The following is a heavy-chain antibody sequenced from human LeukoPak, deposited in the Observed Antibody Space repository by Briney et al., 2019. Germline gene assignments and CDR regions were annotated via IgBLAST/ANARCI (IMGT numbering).Heavy chain of an antibody. V-gene: IGHV1-69*05. CDR1: GGTFSSYA. CDR2: IIPIFGTA. CDR3: ASGGWNLVVPAAMADYYYYMDV. Sequence: ASVKVSCKASGGTFSSYAISWVRQAPGQGLEWMGGIIPIFGTANYAQKFQGRVTITTDESTSTAYMEPSSLRSEDTAVYYCASGGWNLVVPAAMADYYYYMDVWGKGTTVTVSS. D-gene: IGHD2-2*01. J-gene: IGHJ6*03.